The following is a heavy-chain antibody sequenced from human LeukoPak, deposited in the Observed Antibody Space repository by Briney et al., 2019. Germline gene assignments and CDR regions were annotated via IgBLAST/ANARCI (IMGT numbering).Heavy chain of an antibody. D-gene: IGHD5-12*01. CDR3: AKLRGATINAWYFDY. J-gene: IGHJ4*02. V-gene: IGHV3-21*04. Sequence: GGSLRLSCAASGFTFSSYSMNWVRQAPGKGLEWVSSISSSSSYIYYADSVKGRFTISRDNAKNSLYLQMNSLRAEDTAVYYCAKLRGATINAWYFDYWGQGTLVTVSS. CDR2: ISSSSSYI. CDR1: GFTFSSYS.